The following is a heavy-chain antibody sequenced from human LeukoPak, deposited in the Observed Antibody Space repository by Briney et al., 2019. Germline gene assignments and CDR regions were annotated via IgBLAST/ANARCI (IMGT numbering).Heavy chain of an antibody. CDR1: GFTFSSYS. D-gene: IGHD2-2*01. Sequence: PGGSLRLSCAASGFTFSSYSMNWVRQAPGKGLEWVSSISSSSSYIYYADSVKGRFTISRDNAENSLYLQMNSLRAEDTAVYYCARGAEVVPATTNWFDPWGQGTLVTVSS. CDR2: ISSSSSYI. J-gene: IGHJ5*02. V-gene: IGHV3-21*01. CDR3: ARGAEVVPATTNWFDP.